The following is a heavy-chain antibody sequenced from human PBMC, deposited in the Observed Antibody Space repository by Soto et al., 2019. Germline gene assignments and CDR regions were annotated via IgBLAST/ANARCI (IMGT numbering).Heavy chain of an antibody. Sequence: PSETLSLTCTVSGGSISSGGYYWSWIRQHPGKGLEWIGDIYYSGSTNYNPSLKSRVTISVDTSKNKFSLKLSSVMAADTAVYFCARDCSSTSCSGSGMDVWRQGPTVTVSS. CDR3: ARDCSSTSCSGSGMDV. J-gene: IGHJ6*02. D-gene: IGHD2-2*01. CDR1: GGSISSGGYY. V-gene: IGHV4-31*03. CDR2: IYYSGST.